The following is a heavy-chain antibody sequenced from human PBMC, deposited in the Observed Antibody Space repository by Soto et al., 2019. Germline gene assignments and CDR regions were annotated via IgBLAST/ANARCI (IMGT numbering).Heavy chain of an antibody. CDR2: IYYSGNT. CDR3: ARLPGITTFRSDY. J-gene: IGHJ4*02. V-gene: IGHV4-39*01. D-gene: IGHD1-1*01. Sequence: QLQLQESGPGLVKPSENLSLTCSVSGGSISSPSYYWGWIRQPPGKGLEWIGSIYYSGNTYYNPSLKSRATIFVDTSRNQFSMKVNSVTSADTAVYFGARLPGITTFRSDYWGQGTRVTVSA. CDR1: GGSISSPSYY.